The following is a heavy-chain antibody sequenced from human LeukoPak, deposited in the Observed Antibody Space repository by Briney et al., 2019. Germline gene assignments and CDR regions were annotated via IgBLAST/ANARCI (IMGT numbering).Heavy chain of an antibody. Sequence: GGSLRLSCTASGFTFGDYAMSWIRQAPGKELEWVGFIRSKAYGETADYAASVKGRFTISRDDSKAIAYLQMNSLKTEDTAVYHRTRDRGAYNLYDYWGQGTLVTVSS. CDR1: GFTFGDYA. CDR2: IRSKAYGETA. V-gene: IGHV3-49*03. CDR3: TRDRGAYNLYDY. D-gene: IGHD1-1*01. J-gene: IGHJ4*02.